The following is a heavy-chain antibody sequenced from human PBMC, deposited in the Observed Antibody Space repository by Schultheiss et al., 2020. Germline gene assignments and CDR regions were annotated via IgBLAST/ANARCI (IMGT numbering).Heavy chain of an antibody. CDR3: ATATAAAGIFDY. Sequence: SVKVSCKVSGYTLTELSMHWVRQAPGKGLEWMGGFDPEDGETIYAQKFQGRVTMTEDTSTDTAYMELSSLRSEDTAVYYCATATAAAGIFDYWGQGTLVTVSS. V-gene: IGHV1-24*01. D-gene: IGHD6-13*01. CDR1: GYTLTELS. CDR2: FDPEDGET. J-gene: IGHJ4*02.